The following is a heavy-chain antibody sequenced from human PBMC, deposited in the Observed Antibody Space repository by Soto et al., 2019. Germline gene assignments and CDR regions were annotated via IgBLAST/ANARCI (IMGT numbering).Heavy chain of an antibody. J-gene: IGHJ3*02. CDR2: ISGSGGST. CDR3: AKVPRITMIVVVRRGDAFDI. V-gene: IGHV3-23*01. CDR1: GFTFSSYA. Sequence: EVQLLESGGDLVQPGGSLRLSCAASGFTFSSYAMSWVRQAPGKGLEWVSAISGSGGSTDYVDSVKGRFTISRDNSKNTLYLQMNSLRAEDTAVYYCAKVPRITMIVVVRRGDAFDIWGQGTMVTVSS. D-gene: IGHD3-22*01.